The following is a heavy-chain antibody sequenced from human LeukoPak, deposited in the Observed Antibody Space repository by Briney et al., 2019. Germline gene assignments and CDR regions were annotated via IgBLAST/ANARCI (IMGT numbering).Heavy chain of an antibody. Sequence: ASVKVSCTASGGTFSSYAISWVRQAPGQGLEWMGGIIPIFGTANYAQKFQGRVTITADESTSTAYTELSSLRSEDTAVYYCARANPGYYGSGHFDYWGQGTLVTVSS. J-gene: IGHJ4*02. CDR1: GGTFSSYA. D-gene: IGHD3-10*01. V-gene: IGHV1-69*01. CDR3: ARANPGYYGSGHFDY. CDR2: IIPIFGTA.